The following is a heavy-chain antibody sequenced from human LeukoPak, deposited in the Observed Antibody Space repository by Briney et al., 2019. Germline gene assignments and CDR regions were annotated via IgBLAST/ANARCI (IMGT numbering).Heavy chain of an antibody. V-gene: IGHV3-23*01. Sequence: GGSLRLSCAASGFTFSNYAMSWVRQAPGKGLEWVSTISGSRGSTYYADSVKGRFTISRDNSKNTLYLQMNSLRAEDTAVYYCAKDHRLGAAGARGDFDYWGQGTLVTVSS. CDR3: AKDHRLGAAGARGDFDY. D-gene: IGHD6-13*01. CDR1: GFTFSNYA. J-gene: IGHJ4*02. CDR2: ISGSRGST.